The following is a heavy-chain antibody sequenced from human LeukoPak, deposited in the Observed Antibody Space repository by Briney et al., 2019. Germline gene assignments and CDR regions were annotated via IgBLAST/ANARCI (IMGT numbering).Heavy chain of an antibody. Sequence: GGSLRLPCAASGFTFSSYAMSWVRQAPGKGLEWVSTISGSGGTTYYADSVKGRFTISRDNSKNTLYLQMNSLRAEDMRAEDTAVYYCAKDMYGSGSRTKYGMDVWGQGTTVTVSS. CDR2: ISGSGGTT. V-gene: IGHV3-23*01. CDR1: GFTFSSYA. D-gene: IGHD3-10*01. CDR3: AKDMYGSGSRTKYGMDV. J-gene: IGHJ6*02.